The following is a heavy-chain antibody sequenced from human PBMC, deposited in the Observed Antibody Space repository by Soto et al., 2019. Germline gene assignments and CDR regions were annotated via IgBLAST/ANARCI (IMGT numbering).Heavy chain of an antibody. V-gene: IGHV4-30-2*01. D-gene: IGHD6-6*01. CDR1: GGSISSGGYS. CDR2: IYHSGGT. J-gene: IGHJ4*02. Sequence: SETLSLTCAVSGGSISSGGYSWSWIRQPPGKGLEWIGYIYHSGGTYYNPSLKSRVTISVDRSKNQFSLKLSSVTAADTAVYYCASTSIAARYFDYWGQGTLVTVSS. CDR3: ASTSIAARYFDY.